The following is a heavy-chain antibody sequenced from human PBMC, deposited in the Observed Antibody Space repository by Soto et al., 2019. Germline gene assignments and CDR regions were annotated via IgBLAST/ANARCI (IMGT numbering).Heavy chain of an antibody. J-gene: IGHJ4*02. V-gene: IGHV1-24*01. D-gene: IGHD6-6*01. CDR1: GYTLTVLS. CDR3: ATSLEYSSSPTFDY. CDR2: FDPEDGET. Sequence: ASVKVYCKVSGYTLTVLSMHWVRHAQGKGLEWMGGFDPEDGETIYAQKFQGRVTMTEDTSTDTAYMELSSLRSEDTAVYYCATSLEYSSSPTFDYWGQGTLVTVSS.